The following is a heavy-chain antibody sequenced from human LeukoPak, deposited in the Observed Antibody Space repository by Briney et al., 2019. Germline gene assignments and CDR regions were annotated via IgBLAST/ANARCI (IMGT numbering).Heavy chain of an antibody. CDR3: ARHRASVASLDN. D-gene: IGHD6-19*01. Sequence: PSETLSLTCTVSGVSSSSSTYYWGWIRQPPGKGLEWIGSVHYSGSTYYNPSLKSRVTISVDTSKNQFPLKMTSVTAADTAVYYCARHRASVASLDNWGQGTLVTVSS. V-gene: IGHV4-39*01. J-gene: IGHJ4*02. CDR1: GVSSSSSTYY. CDR2: VHYSGST.